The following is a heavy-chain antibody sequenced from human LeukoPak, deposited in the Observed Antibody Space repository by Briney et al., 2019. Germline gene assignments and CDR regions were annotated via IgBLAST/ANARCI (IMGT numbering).Heavy chain of an antibody. CDR1: GGSISSFY. Sequence: SETLSLTCTVSGGSISSFYWSWIRQPPGKGLEWIGYSYYSGSTNYNPSLKSRVTISVDTSKNQFSLKLSSVTAADTAVYYCARLRRVGATPFDYWGQGTLVTVSS. CDR2: SYYSGST. D-gene: IGHD1-26*01. V-gene: IGHV4-59*08. CDR3: ARLRRVGATPFDY. J-gene: IGHJ4*02.